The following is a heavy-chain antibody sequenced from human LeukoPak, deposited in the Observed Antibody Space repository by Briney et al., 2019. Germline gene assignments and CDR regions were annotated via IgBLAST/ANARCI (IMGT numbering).Heavy chain of an antibody. CDR1: GYTFTSYG. J-gene: IGHJ6*02. Sequence: ASVKVSCKASGYTFTSYGISWVRQAPGQGLEWMGWISAYNGNTNYAQKLQGRVTMTTDTSTSTAYMELRSLRSDDTAVYYCATMTTVTRAAEPSYGMDVWGQGTTVTVSS. V-gene: IGHV1-18*01. D-gene: IGHD4-17*01. CDR2: ISAYNGNT. CDR3: ATMTTVTRAAEPSYGMDV.